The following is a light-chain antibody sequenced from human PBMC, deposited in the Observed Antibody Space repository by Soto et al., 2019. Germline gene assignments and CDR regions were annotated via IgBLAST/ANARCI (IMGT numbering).Light chain of an antibody. CDR2: RNN. CDR1: SSNIGSNY. Sequence: QAVVTQPPSASGTPGQRVTISCSGSSSNIGSNYVYWYQQLPGTAPKLLIYRNNQRPSGVPDRFSGSKSGTSASLAISGLRSDDEADYYCSSYTSKSSLIFGGGTKLTVL. J-gene: IGLJ2*01. CDR3: SSYTSKSSLI. V-gene: IGLV1-47*01.